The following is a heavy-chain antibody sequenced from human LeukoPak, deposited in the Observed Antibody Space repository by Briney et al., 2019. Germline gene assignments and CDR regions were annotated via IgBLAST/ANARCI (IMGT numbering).Heavy chain of an antibody. Sequence: GGSLRLSCAASGFTFSDYYMSWIRQAPGKGLEWVSYISSSGSTIYYADSVKGRFTISRDNAKNSLYLQMNSLRAEDTAVYYCARDPTVVTPNWYFDLWGRGTLVTVSS. CDR2: ISSSGSTI. CDR3: ARDPTVVTPNWYFDL. J-gene: IGHJ2*01. V-gene: IGHV3-11*01. D-gene: IGHD4-23*01. CDR1: GFTFSDYY.